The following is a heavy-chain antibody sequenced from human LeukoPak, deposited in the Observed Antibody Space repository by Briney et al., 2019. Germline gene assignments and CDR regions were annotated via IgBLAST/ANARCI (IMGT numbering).Heavy chain of an antibody. D-gene: IGHD6-19*01. J-gene: IGHJ4*02. CDR2: IYYSGST. CDR3: AREWIAVAGKRTPIKTYYFDY. Sequence: SETLSLTCTVSGGSISSYYWSWIRQPPGKGLEWIGYIYYSGSTNYNPSLKSRVTISVDTSKNQFSLKLSSVTAADTAVYYCAREWIAVAGKRTPIKTYYFDYWGQGTLVTVSS. V-gene: IGHV4-59*12. CDR1: GGSISSYY.